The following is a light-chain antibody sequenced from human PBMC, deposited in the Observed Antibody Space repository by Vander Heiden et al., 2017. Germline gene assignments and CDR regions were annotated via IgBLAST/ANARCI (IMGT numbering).Light chain of an antibody. CDR2: SAS. J-gene: IGKJ4*01. CDR1: QSISSN. CDR3: QQYSNWPLT. V-gene: IGKV3-15*01. Sequence: EIVMTQSPATLSVSPGERATLSCRASQSISSNLAWYQQKPGQAPRLLIYSASTRATGIPARFSGSGSGTEFNLTITSLQSEDFAVYHCQQYSNWPLTFGGGTKVEIK.